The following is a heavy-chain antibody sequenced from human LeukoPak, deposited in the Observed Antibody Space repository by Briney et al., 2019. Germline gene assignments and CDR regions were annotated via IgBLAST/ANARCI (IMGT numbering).Heavy chain of an antibody. CDR1: GFSVSNKY. D-gene: IGHD2-8*01. CDR2: IYTAGDT. Sequence: PGESLPVSCAASGFSVSNKYMSWVRQAPGKGLEWVSVIYTAGDTYYADSVRGRFTISRDNSKNTVNLQMNSLRAEDTAVYYCAKAENGLDYWGQGTLVTVSS. V-gene: IGHV3-53*01. CDR3: AKAENGLDY. J-gene: IGHJ4*02.